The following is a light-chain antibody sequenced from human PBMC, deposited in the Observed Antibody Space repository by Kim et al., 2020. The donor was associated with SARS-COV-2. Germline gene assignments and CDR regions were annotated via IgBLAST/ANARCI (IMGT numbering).Light chain of an antibody. CDR2: GNN. CDR3: QSYDSSLTRV. J-gene: IGLJ3*02. CDR1: TSNIGAGYD. V-gene: IGLV1-40*01. Sequence: QSVLTQPPSVSGAPGQRVTVSCTGTTSNIGAGYDVHWYQQVPGTAPKLLIFGNNQRPSGVPDRFSGSKSGTSASLAISGLQPEDEADYYCQSYDSSLTRVFGGGTQLTVL.